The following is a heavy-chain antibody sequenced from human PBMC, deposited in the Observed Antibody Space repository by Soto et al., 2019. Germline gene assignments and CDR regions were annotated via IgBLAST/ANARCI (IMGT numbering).Heavy chain of an antibody. D-gene: IGHD7-27*01. CDR3: TRGPPGDKVDY. V-gene: IGHV4-30-4*01. Sequence: QVQLQGSGPRLVKPSQTLSLTCTVSGDSISDVNYYWSWIRQSPDKGLEWIGHIYDGGSTYSNPSPKXRXTXSXXTPKNPLAPQLSSMRAADTAVYYWTRGPPGDKVDYWGQGTLVTVSS. J-gene: IGHJ4*02. CDR2: IYDGGST. CDR1: GDSISDVNYY.